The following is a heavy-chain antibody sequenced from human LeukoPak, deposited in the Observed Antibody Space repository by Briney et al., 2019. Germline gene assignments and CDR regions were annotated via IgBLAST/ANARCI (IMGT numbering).Heavy chain of an antibody. CDR2: IIPIFGTA. V-gene: IGHV1-69*05. CDR1: GGTFSSYA. Sequence: PVKVSCKASGGTFSSYAISWVRQAPGQGLEWMGGIIPIFGTANYAQKFQGRVTITTDESTSTAYMELSSLRSEDTAVYYCAGLSGSAPYFDYWGQGTLVTVSS. CDR3: AGLSGSAPYFDY. J-gene: IGHJ4*02. D-gene: IGHD5-12*01.